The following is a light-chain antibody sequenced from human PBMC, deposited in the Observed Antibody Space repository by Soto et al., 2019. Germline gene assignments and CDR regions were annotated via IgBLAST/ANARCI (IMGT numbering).Light chain of an antibody. CDR1: SSDVGDYNY. J-gene: IGLJ2*01. Sequence: QSALTQPPSASGSPGQSVTISCTGTSSDVGDYNYVSWYQHHPGKAPKLTIYEVSKRPSGVPDRFSGSKSGNTASLTVSGLQADDEADYYCSSYAGSNNFVVFGGGTKVTVL. CDR3: SSYAGSNNFVV. V-gene: IGLV2-8*01. CDR2: EVS.